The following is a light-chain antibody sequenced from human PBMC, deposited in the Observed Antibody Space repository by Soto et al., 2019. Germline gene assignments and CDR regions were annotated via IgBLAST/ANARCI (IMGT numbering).Light chain of an antibody. CDR1: QAINNY. CDR3: QHYADLPRT. V-gene: IGKV1-33*01. J-gene: IGKJ1*01. Sequence: DIQMTQSPSSLSAYVGDTVTITCQASQAINNYLTWFQQKPGKAPQLLISAASSLQTGVPSRFRGYGSGTHFTFPISSLQPEDIATYYCQHYADLPRTFGQGTDVKI. CDR2: AAS.